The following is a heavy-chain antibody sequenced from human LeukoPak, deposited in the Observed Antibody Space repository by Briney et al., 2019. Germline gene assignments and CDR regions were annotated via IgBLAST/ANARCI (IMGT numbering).Heavy chain of an antibody. V-gene: IGHV3-30*18. D-gene: IGHD3-10*01. Sequence: GRSLRLSCAASGFTFSSYGMHWVRQAPGKRLEWVAVISHDGSDNHYADSVKGRFTISRDNSKNTVYLQMSSLRHEDTAVYFCAKELYFGSGSYPDYWGQGTLVRVSS. CDR3: AKELYFGSGSYPDY. CDR1: GFTFSSYG. J-gene: IGHJ4*02. CDR2: ISHDGSDN.